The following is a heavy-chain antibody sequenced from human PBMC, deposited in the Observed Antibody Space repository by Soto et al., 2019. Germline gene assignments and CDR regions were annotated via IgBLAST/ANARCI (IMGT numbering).Heavy chain of an antibody. CDR1: GHTLASYD. V-gene: IGHV1-8*01. D-gene: IGHD3-16*01. CDR2: MTPDSGDT. CDR3: ARDPFYGWFDS. Sequence: QVQPVQSGAEVRKPGASVKVSCKASGHTLASYDINWVRQATGQGLEWMGWMTPDSGDTGYAQKFQGRVTMTWDTSITTAYMELSSLRSDDTAVYYCARDPFYGWFDSWGQGTLVTVSS. J-gene: IGHJ5*01.